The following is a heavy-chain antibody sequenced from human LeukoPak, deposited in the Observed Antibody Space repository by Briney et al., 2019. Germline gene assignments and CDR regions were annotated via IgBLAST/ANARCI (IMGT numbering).Heavy chain of an antibody. D-gene: IGHD6-13*01. CDR3: VKDCPGDSRLEGVCHYYMDV. Sequence: PGGSRRLSCAASGFTFSNYAMSWVRQAPGKGLEWVSAIRSNRVTTYDADSVKGRFTISRDNSKNTLYLQMNSLRGDDTAVYYCVKDCPGDSRLEGVCHYYMDVWGKGTTVTVSS. CDR1: GFTFSNYA. CDR2: IRSNRVTT. V-gene: IGHV3-23*01. J-gene: IGHJ6*03.